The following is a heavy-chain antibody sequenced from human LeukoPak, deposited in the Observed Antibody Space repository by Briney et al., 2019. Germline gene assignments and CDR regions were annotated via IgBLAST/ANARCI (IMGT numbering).Heavy chain of an antibody. J-gene: IGHJ4*02. D-gene: IGHD1-26*01. CDR3: ARLSGSPHPPFDY. CDR1: LPSITSYY. Sequence: SVTLSLTCTLSLPSITSYYWSWVRRAPGEELGRIGYIYYSGSTYYNPSLKSRVTISVDTSKNQFSLKLTSVTAADTAVYYCARLSGSPHPPFDYWGQGTLVTVSS. V-gene: IGHV4-59*08. CDR2: IYYSGST.